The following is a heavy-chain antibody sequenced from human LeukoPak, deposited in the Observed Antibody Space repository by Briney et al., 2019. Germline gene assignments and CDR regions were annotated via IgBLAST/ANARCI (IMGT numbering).Heavy chain of an antibody. CDR3: AKAGSSTRGPDDY. V-gene: IGHV1-2*06. Sequence: ASVKVSCKTSGYTFTGYYLHWVRQAPGQGLERVGRINPNSGGTNYAQKFQGRVSMTRDTSISTAYMELSRVRSDDTAVYYCAKAGSSTRGPDDYWGQGTLVTVSS. CDR2: INPNSGGT. CDR1: GYTFTGYY. J-gene: IGHJ4*02. D-gene: IGHD2-2*01.